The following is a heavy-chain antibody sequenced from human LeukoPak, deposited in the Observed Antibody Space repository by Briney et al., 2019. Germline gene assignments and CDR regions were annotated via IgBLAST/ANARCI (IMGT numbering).Heavy chain of an antibody. V-gene: IGHV1-69*13. CDR3: ARGRLARSPYFDY. Sequence: SVKVSCKASGGTFSSYAISWVRQAPGQGLEWMGGIIPIFGTANYAQKFQGRVTITADESTSTAYMELSSLRSEDTAVYYCARGRLARSPYFDYWGQGTLVTVSS. D-gene: IGHD6-19*01. J-gene: IGHJ4*02. CDR1: GGTFSSYA. CDR2: IIPIFGTA.